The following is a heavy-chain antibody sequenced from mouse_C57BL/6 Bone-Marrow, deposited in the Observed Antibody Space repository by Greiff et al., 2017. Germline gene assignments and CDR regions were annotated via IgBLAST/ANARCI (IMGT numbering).Heavy chain of an antibody. CDR3: ARQAYKGFFDY. V-gene: IGHV5-15*01. J-gene: IGHJ2*01. CDR1: GFTFSDYG. D-gene: IGHD2-10*01. CDR2: ISNLAYSI. Sequence: DVQLQESGGGLVQPGGSLKLSCAASGFTFSDYGMAWVRQAPRKGPEWVAFISNLAYSIYYADTVTGRFTISRENAKNTLYLEMSSLRSEDTAMYYCARQAYKGFFDYWGQGTTLTVSS.